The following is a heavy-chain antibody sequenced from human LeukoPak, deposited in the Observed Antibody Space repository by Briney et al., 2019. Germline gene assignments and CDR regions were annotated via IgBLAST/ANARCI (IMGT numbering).Heavy chain of an antibody. CDR1: GFTFTDYY. V-gene: IGHV3-11*04. CDR3: AELGITMIGGV. D-gene: IGHD3-10*02. CDR2: ISSSGSTI. Sequence: GGSLRLSCAASGFTFTDYYMNWVRQAPGKGLEWVSYISSSGSTIYYADSVKGRFTISRDNAKNSLYLQMNSLRAEDTAVYYCAELGITMIGGVWGKGTTVTISS. J-gene: IGHJ6*04.